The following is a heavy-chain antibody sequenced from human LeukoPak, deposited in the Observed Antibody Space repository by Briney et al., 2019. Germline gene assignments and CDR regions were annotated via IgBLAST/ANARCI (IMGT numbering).Heavy chain of an antibody. Sequence: GRSLRLSCGACGFTFDDYAMHGVRQAPGRGLEWVSGISWNSGSIGYADSVKGRFTISRDNAKNSLYLQMNSLRAEDTALYYCAKDRGPSQRYSSSSGYFDYWGQGTLVTVSS. D-gene: IGHD6-6*01. CDR3: AKDRGPSQRYSSSSGYFDY. CDR2: ISWNSGSI. CDR1: GFTFDDYA. V-gene: IGHV3-9*01. J-gene: IGHJ4*02.